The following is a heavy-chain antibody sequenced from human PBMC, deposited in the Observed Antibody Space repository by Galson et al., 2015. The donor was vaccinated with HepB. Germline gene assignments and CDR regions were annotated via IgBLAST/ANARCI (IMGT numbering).Heavy chain of an antibody. J-gene: IGHJ4*02. V-gene: IGHV7-4-1*02. D-gene: IGHD3-10*01. CDR1: GYTFTSFA. CDR3: ARAALWFGELYSDY. CDR2: INTNTGSP. Sequence: SVKVSCKASGYTFTSFAMNWVRQAPGQGLEWMGWINTNTGSPTYAQGFTGRFVFSLDTSVSTAYLQISSLKAEDTAVYYCARAALWFGELYSDYWGQGTLVTVSS.